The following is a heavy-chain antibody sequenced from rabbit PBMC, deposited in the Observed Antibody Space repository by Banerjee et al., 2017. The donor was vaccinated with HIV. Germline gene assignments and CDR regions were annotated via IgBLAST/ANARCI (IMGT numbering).Heavy chain of an antibody. CDR2: IYNADGST. D-gene: IGHD1-1*01. CDR1: GFSFSSNYD. Sequence: QSLEESGGDLVQPEGSLTLTCTASGFSFSSNYDMCWVRQAPGKGPEWIACIYNADGSTYYANWAKGRFTISKTSSTTVTLQMTSLTAADTATYFCARGRYVASTGYKIRLDLWGPGTLVPS. CDR3: ARGRYVASTGYKIRLDL. J-gene: IGHJ3*01. V-gene: IGHV1S40*01.